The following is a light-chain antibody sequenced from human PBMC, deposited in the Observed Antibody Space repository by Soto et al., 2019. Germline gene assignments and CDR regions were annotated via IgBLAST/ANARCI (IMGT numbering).Light chain of an antibody. V-gene: IGKV3-20*01. CDR1: QSVSNSY. Sequence: EIVLTQSPGTLSLSPPERATLSCRASQSVSNSYLAWYQQKPGQAPRLLIYGASTRATGIPDRFSGSGSGTDFALTISRLEPEDFAVYYCQQYGSSPRLSFGGGTKVESK. J-gene: IGKJ4*01. CDR2: GAS. CDR3: QQYGSSPRLS.